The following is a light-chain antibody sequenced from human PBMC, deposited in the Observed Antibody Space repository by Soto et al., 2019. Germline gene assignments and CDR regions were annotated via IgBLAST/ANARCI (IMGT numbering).Light chain of an antibody. J-gene: IGLJ3*02. CDR3: ASNAGGNNFL. CDR1: SSDVGGSNF. V-gene: IGLV2-8*01. Sequence: QSVLTQPPSASASPGQSVALSCTGTSSDVGGSNFVSWYQQYPGKAPKLLIFEVHKRPSGVPDRFSGSKSGNTASLTVSGLQAEDEAYYYCASNAGGNNFLFGGGTKLTVL. CDR2: EVH.